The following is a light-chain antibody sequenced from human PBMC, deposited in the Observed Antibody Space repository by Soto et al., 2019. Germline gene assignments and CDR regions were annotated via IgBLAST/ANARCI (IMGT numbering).Light chain of an antibody. CDR1: QSIYEK. CDR2: DTS. CDR3: QQYNRWPLT. J-gene: IGKJ4*01. V-gene: IGKV3-15*01. Sequence: EIVMTQSPATLSVSPGERVTLFCRASQSIYEKLAWYRQKPGQTPRLVIYDTSTRATGTPGSFSGSGSGTEFTLTISSLQSEDFAVYYCQQYNRWPLTFGGGTKVEIK.